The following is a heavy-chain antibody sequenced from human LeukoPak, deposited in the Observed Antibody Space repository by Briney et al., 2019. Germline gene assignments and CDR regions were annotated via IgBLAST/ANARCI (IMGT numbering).Heavy chain of an antibody. D-gene: IGHD2-2*01. CDR3: ARDRGPDIVVVPAAVWFDP. J-gene: IGHJ5*02. Sequence: ASVKVSCKASGYTFTGYYMQWVRQAPGQGLEWMGWINPNSGGTNYAQKFQGRVTMTRDTSISTAYMELSRLRSDDTAVYYCARDRGPDIVVVPAAVWFDPWGQGTLVTVSS. CDR1: GYTFTGYY. V-gene: IGHV1-2*02. CDR2: INPNSGGT.